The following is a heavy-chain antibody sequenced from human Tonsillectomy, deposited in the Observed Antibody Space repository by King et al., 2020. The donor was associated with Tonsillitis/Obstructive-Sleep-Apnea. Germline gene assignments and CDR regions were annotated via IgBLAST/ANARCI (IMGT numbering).Heavy chain of an antibody. CDR2: IYYSGCT. V-gene: IGHV4-39*01. Sequence: QLQESGPGLVKPSETLSLTCTVSGGSISSSSYYWGWIRQPPGKGLEWIGSIYYSGCTYYNPPLKSRVTISVDTSKNQFSLKLSSVTAADTAVYYCATARAAAVPDYWGQGPLVTVSS. CDR3: ATARAAAVPDY. D-gene: IGHD6-13*01. J-gene: IGHJ4*02. CDR1: GGSISSSSYY.